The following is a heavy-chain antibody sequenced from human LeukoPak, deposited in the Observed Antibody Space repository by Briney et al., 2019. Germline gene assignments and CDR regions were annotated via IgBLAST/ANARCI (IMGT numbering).Heavy chain of an antibody. CDR2: TYYRSKWSN. CDR3: AREESGHDY. D-gene: IGHD7-27*01. J-gene: IGHJ4*02. CDR1: GDSVSSSSAA. Sequence: SQTLSLTCAISGDSVSSSSAAWTWIRQSPSTGLEWLGRTYYRSKWSNEYGVSVKSRITINPDTSKNEISLHLNSVSPEDTAVYHCAREESGHDYWGQGTLVIVSA. V-gene: IGHV6-1*01.